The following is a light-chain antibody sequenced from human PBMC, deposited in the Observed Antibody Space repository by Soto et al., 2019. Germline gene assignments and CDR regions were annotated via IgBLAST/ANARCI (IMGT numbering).Light chain of an antibody. Sequence: DIQMTQSPSSVSALIGDRVTITCRASQGVGSHVNWYQQKPGKAPNLLIHCASNLQSGVPSTFSGSGSGTDFTLTISSLQPEDFATYYCQQNYRAPLTFGGGTKVEIK. CDR3: QQNYRAPLT. CDR1: QGVGSH. CDR2: CAS. J-gene: IGKJ4*01. V-gene: IGKV1-39*01.